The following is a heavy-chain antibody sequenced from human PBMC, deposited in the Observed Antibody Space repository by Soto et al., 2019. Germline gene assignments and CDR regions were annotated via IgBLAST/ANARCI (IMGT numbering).Heavy chain of an antibody. CDR3: ARGESITMIVVAPGAEYFQH. D-gene: IGHD3-22*01. CDR1: GGSISSGGYY. J-gene: IGHJ1*01. Sequence: PSETLSLTCAVSGGSISSGGYYWSWIRQPPGKGLEWIGYMYKSGSTYYNKSLKSRVTISVDTSKNQFSLKLSSVTAADTAVYYCARGESITMIVVAPGAEYFQHWGQGTLVTVSS. CDR2: MYKSGST. V-gene: IGHV4-31*11.